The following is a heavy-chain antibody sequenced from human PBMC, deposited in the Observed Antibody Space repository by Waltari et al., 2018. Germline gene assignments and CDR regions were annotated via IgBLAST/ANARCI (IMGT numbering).Heavy chain of an antibody. V-gene: IGHV3-43D*04. CDR1: GFTFDDYA. D-gene: IGHD1-26*01. Sequence: EVQLVASGGVVVQPGGSLRLSCAASGFTFDDYAMHWVRQAPGKGLEWVSLISWDGGSTDYADSVKGRFTISRDNSKNSLYLQMNSLRAEDTALYYCAKDLSGSYVGELDYWGQGTLVTVSS. CDR2: ISWDGGST. CDR3: AKDLSGSYVGELDY. J-gene: IGHJ4*02.